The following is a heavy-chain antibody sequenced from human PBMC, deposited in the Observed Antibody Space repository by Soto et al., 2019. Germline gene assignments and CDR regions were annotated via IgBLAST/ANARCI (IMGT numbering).Heavy chain of an antibody. D-gene: IGHD6-19*01. J-gene: IGHJ4*02. CDR3: AKEDTSSGSLDY. V-gene: IGHV3-74*01. CDR1: GFTFSSYW. Sequence: PGGSLRLSCAASGFTFSSYWMHWVRQAPGKGLVWVSRINSDGSSTSYADSVKGRFTISRDNAKNTLYLQMNSLRAEDSASYYCAKEDTSSGSLDYWGQGALVTVSS. CDR2: INSDGSST.